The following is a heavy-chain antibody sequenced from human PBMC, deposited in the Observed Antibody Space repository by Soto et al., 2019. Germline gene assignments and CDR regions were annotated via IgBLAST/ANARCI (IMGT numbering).Heavy chain of an antibody. Sequence: PSETLSLTCTVSGGSISSGGYYWSWIRQHPGKGLEWIGYIYYSGSTYYNPSLKSRVTISVDTSKNQFSLKLSSVTAADTAVYYCARDQDSSNGYYYYGMDVWGQGTTVTVSS. V-gene: IGHV4-31*03. J-gene: IGHJ6*02. CDR1: GGSISSGGYY. D-gene: IGHD2-8*01. CDR3: ARDQDSSNGYYYYGMDV. CDR2: IYYSGST.